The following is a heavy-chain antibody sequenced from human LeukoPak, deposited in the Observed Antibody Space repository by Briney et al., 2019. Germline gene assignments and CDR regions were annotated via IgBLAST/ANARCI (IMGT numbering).Heavy chain of an antibody. CDR2: IYHSGST. Sequence: SQTLSLTCTVSGGSISSGDYYWSWIRQPPGKGLEWIGSIYHSGSTYYNPSLKSRVTISVDTSKNQFSLKLSSVTAADTAVYYCARLPPPYYYMDVWGKGTTVTVSS. J-gene: IGHJ6*03. CDR1: GGSISSGDYY. CDR3: ARLPPPYYYMDV. V-gene: IGHV4-30-4*08.